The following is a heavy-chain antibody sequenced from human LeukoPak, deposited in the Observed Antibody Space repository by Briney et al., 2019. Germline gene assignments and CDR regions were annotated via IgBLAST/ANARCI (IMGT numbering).Heavy chain of an antibody. D-gene: IGHD6-19*01. CDR1: GGSISSGGYS. CDR3: ARHQWPSGRNDDI. CDR2: IYHSGST. J-gene: IGHJ3*02. Sequence: SETLSLTCAVSGGSISSGGYSWSWIRQPPGKGLEWIGYIYHSGSTYYNPSLKSRVTISVDRSKNQFSLKLSSVTAADTAVYYCARHQWPSGRNDDIWGQGTMITVSS. V-gene: IGHV4-30-2*01.